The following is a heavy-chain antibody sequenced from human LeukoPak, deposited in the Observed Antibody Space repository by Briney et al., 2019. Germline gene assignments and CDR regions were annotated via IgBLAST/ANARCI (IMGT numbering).Heavy chain of an antibody. J-gene: IGHJ4*02. CDR1: GDSIRGATYR. V-gene: IGHV4-39*02. CDR2: IYESGTT. D-gene: IGHD3-3*02. Sequence: SETLSLTCSVSGDSIRGATYRWGWVRQPPGKGLEWIGSIYESGTTFYNPSLKSRVALSVDTSENHFSLRLSSATAADTAVYYCARYPLVPGFWGQGTLVTVSS. CDR3: ARYPLVPGF.